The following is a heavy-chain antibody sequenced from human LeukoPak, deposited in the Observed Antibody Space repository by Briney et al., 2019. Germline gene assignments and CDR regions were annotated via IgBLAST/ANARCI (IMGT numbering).Heavy chain of an antibody. D-gene: IGHD2-2*01. J-gene: IGHJ3*01. V-gene: IGHV4-4*07. CDR3: VRTRLSDHIVPAAERADDACV. CDR2: IYTSGST. CDR1: GGSISSYY. Sequence: PSETLSLTCTVSGGSISSYYWSWIRQPAGKGLEWIGRIYTSGSTNYNPSLKSRVTMSVDTSKNQFSLKLSSVAAADTAVYFCVRTRLSDHIVPAAERADDACVWGQGTMVTVSS.